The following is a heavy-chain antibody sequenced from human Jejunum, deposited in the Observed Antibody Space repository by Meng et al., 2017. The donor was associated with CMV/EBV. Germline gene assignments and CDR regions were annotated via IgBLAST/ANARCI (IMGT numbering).Heavy chain of an antibody. V-gene: IGHV3-69-1*02. CDR1: GFTFSDYY. Sequence: SGFTFSDYYMNWVRQAPGKGLEWVSSISSSSTIYYADSVKGRFTISRDNAKNSLYLDMNSLGAEDTAIYYCARISKYSYGVYGMDVWGQGTTVTVSS. CDR2: ISSSSTI. J-gene: IGHJ6*02. D-gene: IGHD5-18*01. CDR3: ARISKYSYGVYGMDV.